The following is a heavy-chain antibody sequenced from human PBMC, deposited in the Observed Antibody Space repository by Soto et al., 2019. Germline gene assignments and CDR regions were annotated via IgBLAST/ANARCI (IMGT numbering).Heavy chain of an antibody. V-gene: IGHV3-23*01. CDR2: ISGTGGST. CDR3: GKGNSKWGTGDAFDI. Sequence: GGSLRLSCAASGFTFNNYALNWVRQAPGKGLEWGSSISGTGGSTFYAGSAKGRFTISRDNSKNPLFLQMTSLRAEDTAVYYCGKGNSKWGTGDAFDIWGQGTMVTVS. J-gene: IGHJ3*02. CDR1: GFTFNNYA. D-gene: IGHD7-27*01.